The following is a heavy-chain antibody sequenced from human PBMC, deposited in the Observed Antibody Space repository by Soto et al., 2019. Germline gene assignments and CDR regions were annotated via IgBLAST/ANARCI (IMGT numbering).Heavy chain of an antibody. V-gene: IGHV3-74*01. CDR1: GFTFSTYW. J-gene: IGHJ4*02. D-gene: IGHD2-15*01. CDR3: ARVQGYCSGGSCYVAGY. Sequence: GGSLRLSCAASGFTFSTYWMHWVRQAPGKGLVWVSRINSDGSTTDYADSVRGRFTLSRDNAKNTLYLQMNSLRAEDTAVYYCARVQGYCSGGSCYVAGYWGQGTLVTVSS. CDR2: INSDGSTT.